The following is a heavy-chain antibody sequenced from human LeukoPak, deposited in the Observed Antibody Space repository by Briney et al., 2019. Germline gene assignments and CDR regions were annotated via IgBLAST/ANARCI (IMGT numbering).Heavy chain of an antibody. J-gene: IGHJ5*02. Sequence: SETLSLTCTVSGGSLSSVTYYWAWIRQPPGKGLQWIGSLHFNENTYYNPSLNGRVTISVDPSKNQFSLRLTSVTAADTAVYYCARGPMRSWFDPWGQGTLVTVSS. V-gene: IGHV4-39*01. CDR2: LHFNENT. CDR3: ARGPMRSWFDP. CDR1: GGSLSSVTYY.